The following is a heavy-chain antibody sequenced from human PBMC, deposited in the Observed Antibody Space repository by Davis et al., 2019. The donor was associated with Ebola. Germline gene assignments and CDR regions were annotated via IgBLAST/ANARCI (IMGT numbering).Heavy chain of an antibody. D-gene: IGHD2-21*01. CDR3: ARVRYCGGDCYPYYYYYYMDV. J-gene: IGHJ6*03. V-gene: IGHV1-69*13. CDR1: GGTFSSYA. CDR2: IIPIFGTA. Sequence: SVKVSCKASGGTFSSYAISWVRQAPGQGLEWMGGIIPIFGTANYAQKFQGRVTITADESTSTAYMELSSLRSEDTAVYYCARVRYCGGDCYPYYYYYYMDVWGKGTTVTVSS.